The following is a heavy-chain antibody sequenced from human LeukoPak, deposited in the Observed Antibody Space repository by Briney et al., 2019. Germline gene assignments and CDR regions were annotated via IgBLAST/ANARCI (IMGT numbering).Heavy chain of an antibody. J-gene: IGHJ6*02. CDR2: ISSSSYT. D-gene: IGHD6-13*01. CDR1: GFTFSSYN. CDR3: ARVRPDSSSWYYYGMDV. V-gene: IGHV3-21*01. Sequence: KPGGSLRLSCAASGFTFSSYNMNWVRQAPGKGLEWVSSISSSSYTYYADSVKGRFSISRDNAKNSLFLQTNSLRAEDTAVYYCARVRPDSSSWYYYGMDVWGQGTTVTVSS.